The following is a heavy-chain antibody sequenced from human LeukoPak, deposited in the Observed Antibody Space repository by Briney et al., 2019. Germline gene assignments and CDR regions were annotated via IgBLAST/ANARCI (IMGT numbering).Heavy chain of an antibody. Sequence: SETLSLTCAVYGGSFSGYYWSWIRQPPGKGLEWIGEINHSGSTNYNPPLKSRVTISVDTSKNQFSLKLSSVTAADTAVYYCARDPRRLPIDYWGQGTLVTVSS. J-gene: IGHJ4*02. CDR2: INHSGST. CDR1: GGSFSGYY. V-gene: IGHV4-34*01. CDR3: ARDPRRLPIDY.